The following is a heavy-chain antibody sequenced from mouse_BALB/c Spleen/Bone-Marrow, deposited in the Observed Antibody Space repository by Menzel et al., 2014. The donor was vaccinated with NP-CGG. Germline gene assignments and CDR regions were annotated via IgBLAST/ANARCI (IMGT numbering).Heavy chain of an antibody. V-gene: IGHV1-54*01. CDR2: INPGSGGS. CDR3: ARNANWLFTY. CDR1: GYDFTSYL. D-gene: IGHD4-1*01. Sequence: VQLVESGAEVVRPGTSVEVSCKASGYDFTSYLIEWIKQRPGQGLEWIGVINPGSGGSNYNEKFTGKATPAVDKSSSTAYMQLSSLTSDDSAVYFCARNANWLFTYWGQGTLVTVSA. J-gene: IGHJ3*01.